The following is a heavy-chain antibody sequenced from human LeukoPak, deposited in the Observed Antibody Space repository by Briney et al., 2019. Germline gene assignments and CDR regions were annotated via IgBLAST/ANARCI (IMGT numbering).Heavy chain of an antibody. D-gene: IGHD2-8*01. Sequence: PGGSLRLSCAASGCTFSSYAMTWVRQAPGKGLEWVSTIPSSGDSTHYADSVKGRFTISRDNSKNTLYLQMSSLRADDTAVYYCAKRVYNGYCFDYWGQGTLVTVSS. CDR2: IPSSGDST. CDR1: GCTFSSYA. CDR3: AKRVYNGYCFDY. V-gene: IGHV3-23*01. J-gene: IGHJ4*02.